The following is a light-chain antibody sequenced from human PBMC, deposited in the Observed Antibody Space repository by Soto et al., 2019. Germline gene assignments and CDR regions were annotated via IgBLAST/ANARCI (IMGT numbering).Light chain of an antibody. CDR3: QKCDSAPWT. Sequence: DIPMTQSPSSLSASVGDRVIITCRASQGISNSLAWYQQKSGKVPKLLIYAASILQSGVPSRFSGSGSGTDFTLTISSLQPEDVATYYCQKCDSAPWTFGQGTKVEI. CDR2: AAS. CDR1: QGISNS. J-gene: IGKJ1*01. V-gene: IGKV1-27*01.